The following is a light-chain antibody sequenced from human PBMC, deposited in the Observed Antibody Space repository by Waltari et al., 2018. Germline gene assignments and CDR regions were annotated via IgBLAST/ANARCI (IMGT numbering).Light chain of an antibody. CDR2: GAS. CDR3: QQSGTSPLT. V-gene: IGKV3-20*01. J-gene: IGKJ4*01. CDR1: RSVSSSY. Sequence: EIVLTQSPGTLSLSPGERATLSCRASRSVSSSYLAWYQQKPGQPPRLLIYGASSRATCIPDRFSGSGSGTDFTLTISRLEPEDFAVYYCQQSGTSPLTFGGGTKVAIK.